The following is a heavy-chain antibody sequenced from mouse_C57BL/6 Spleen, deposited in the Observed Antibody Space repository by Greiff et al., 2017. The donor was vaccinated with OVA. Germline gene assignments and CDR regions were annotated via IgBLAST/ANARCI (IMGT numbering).Heavy chain of an antibody. CDR1: GYSITSGYY. Sequence: EVQLVESGPGLVKPSQSLSLPCSVTGYSITSGYYWNWIRQFPGNKLEWMGYISYDGSNKYNPSLKNRFSITRVTSKNQFFLKLISVPTEDTATYYCARGYCGSEVLGVWGTVTTVTV. V-gene: IGHV3-6*01. J-gene: IGHJ1*03. CDR2: ISYDGSN. CDR3: ARGYCGSEVLGV.